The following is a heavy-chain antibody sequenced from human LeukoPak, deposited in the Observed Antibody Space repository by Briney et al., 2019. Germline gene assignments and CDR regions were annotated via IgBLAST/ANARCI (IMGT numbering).Heavy chain of an antibody. CDR3: ARDLGSGYSFYYFDY. J-gene: IGHJ4*02. V-gene: IGHV3-30*02. Sequence: GGSLRLSCAASGFTFSSYGMHWVRQAPGKGLEWVAFIRYDGSNKYYADSVKGRFTISRDNAKNSLYLQMNSLRAEDTAVYYCARDLGSGYSFYYFDYWGQGTLVTVSS. CDR2: IRYDGSNK. D-gene: IGHD3-22*01. CDR1: GFTFSSYG.